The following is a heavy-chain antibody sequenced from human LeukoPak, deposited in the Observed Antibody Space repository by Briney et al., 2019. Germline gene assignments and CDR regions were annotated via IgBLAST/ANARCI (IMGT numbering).Heavy chain of an antibody. CDR2: INHSGST. D-gene: IGHD1-26*01. V-gene: IGHV4-34*01. CDR1: GGSFSGYY. Sequence: SETLSLTCAVYGGSFSGYYWSWIRQPPGKGLEWIGEINHSGSTNYNPSLKSRVTISVDTSKNQFSLKLSSVTAADTAVYYCARDLTWDVAGNYWGQGTLVTVSS. CDR3: ARDLTWDVAGNY. J-gene: IGHJ4*02.